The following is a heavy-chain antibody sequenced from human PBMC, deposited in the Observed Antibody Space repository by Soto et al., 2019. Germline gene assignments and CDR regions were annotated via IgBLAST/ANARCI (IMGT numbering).Heavy chain of an antibody. J-gene: IGHJ3*02. V-gene: IGHV1-69*13. CDR1: GGTFSSYA. Sequence: SVKVSCKASGGTFSSYAISWVRQAPGQGLEWMGGIIPIFGTANYAQKFQGRVTITADESTSTAYMELSSLRSEDTAVYYCARAVTSIQICRTAFDIWGQGTMVTVSS. CDR3: ARAVTSIQICRTAFDI. D-gene: IGHD5-18*01. CDR2: IIPIFGTA.